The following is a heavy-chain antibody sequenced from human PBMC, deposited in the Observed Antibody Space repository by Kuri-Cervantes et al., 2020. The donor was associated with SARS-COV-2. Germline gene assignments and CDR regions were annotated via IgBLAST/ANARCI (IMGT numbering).Heavy chain of an antibody. CDR1: GYTFTGYY. D-gene: IGHD2-2*01. J-gene: IGHJ5*02. CDR2: INPNSGGT. CDR3: AGSSTSAGHWFDP. V-gene: IGHV1-2*02. Sequence: ASVKVSCKASGYTFTGYYMHWVRQAPGQGLEWMGWINPNSGGTSYAQKFQGRVTMTRDTSISTAYMELGRLRSDDTAVYYCAGSSTSAGHWFDPWGQETLVTVSS.